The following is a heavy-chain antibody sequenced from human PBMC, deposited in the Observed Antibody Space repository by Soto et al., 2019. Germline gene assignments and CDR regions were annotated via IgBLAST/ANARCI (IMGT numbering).Heavy chain of an antibody. D-gene: IGHD6-19*01. V-gene: IGHV4-59*01. CDR2: IYYSGST. J-gene: IGHJ4*02. CDR1: GGSISSYY. Sequence: SETLSLTCTVSGGSISSYYWSWIRQPPGKGLEWIGYIYYSGSTNYNPSLKSRVTISVDTSKNQFSLKLSSVTAADTAVYYCARALFRHSSGWSEGFDYWGQGTLVTVSS. CDR3: ARALFRHSSGWSEGFDY.